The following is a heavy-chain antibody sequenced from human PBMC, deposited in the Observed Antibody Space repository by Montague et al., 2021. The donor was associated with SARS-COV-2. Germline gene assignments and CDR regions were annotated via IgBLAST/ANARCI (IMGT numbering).Heavy chain of an antibody. CDR2: IHYSDDT. V-gene: IGHV4-39*02. D-gene: IGHD3-22*01. Sequence: SETLSLTCTVYGDSITSSRYYWGWNRQPQGKGLEWIGSIHYSDDTYYNPSIKSRLTISVDTSKNHFSLKLTSVTASDSAVYYCARPIHDNSPDWAFDVWGQGTMVTVSS. CDR3: ARPIHDNSPDWAFDV. CDR1: GDSITSSRYY. J-gene: IGHJ3*01.